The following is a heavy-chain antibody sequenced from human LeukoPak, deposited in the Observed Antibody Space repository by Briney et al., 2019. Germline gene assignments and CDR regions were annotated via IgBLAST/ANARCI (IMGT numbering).Heavy chain of an antibody. CDR2: IYPGDSDT. J-gene: IGHJ6*02. CDR1: GYSFTSYW. Sequence: GESLKISCKGSGYSFTSYWIGWVRQMPGKGLEWMGIIYPGDSDTRYSPSFQGQVTISADKSISTAYLQWSSLKASDTAMYYCARTYYYDSSGYPYYYYGMDVWGQGTTVTVSS. V-gene: IGHV5-51*01. CDR3: ARTYYYDSSGYPYYYYGMDV. D-gene: IGHD3-22*01.